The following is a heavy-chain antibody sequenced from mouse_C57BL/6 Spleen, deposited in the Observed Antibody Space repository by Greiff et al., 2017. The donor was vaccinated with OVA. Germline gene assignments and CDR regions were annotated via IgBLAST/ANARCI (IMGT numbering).Heavy chain of an antibody. Sequence: EVQLVESGGGLVKPGGSLKLSCAASGFTFSSYTMSWVRQTPEKRLEWVATISGGGGNTYYPDSVKGRFTISRDNAKNTLYLQMSSLRSEDTALYYCARQDGLRPYFDYWGQGTTLTVSS. CDR3: ARQDGLRPYFDY. CDR1: GFTFSSYT. CDR2: ISGGGGNT. V-gene: IGHV5-9*01. J-gene: IGHJ2*01. D-gene: IGHD1-1*01.